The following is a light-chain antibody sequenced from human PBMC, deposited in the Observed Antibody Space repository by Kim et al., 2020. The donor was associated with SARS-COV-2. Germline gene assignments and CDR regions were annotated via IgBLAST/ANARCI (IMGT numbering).Light chain of an antibody. CDR1: QSVISY. CDR3: QQRSNWPPIT. CDR2: DAS. V-gene: IGKV3-11*01. J-gene: IGKJ5*01. Sequence: SPGERATPACRASQSVISYLAWYQQKPGQAPRLLIYDASNRATGIPARFSGSGSGTDFTLTISSLEPEDFAVYYCQQRSNWPPITFGQGTRLEIK.